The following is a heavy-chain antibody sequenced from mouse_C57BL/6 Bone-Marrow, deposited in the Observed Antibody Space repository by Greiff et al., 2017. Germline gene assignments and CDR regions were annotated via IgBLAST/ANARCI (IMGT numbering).Heavy chain of an antibody. D-gene: IGHD2-3*01. J-gene: IGHJ2*01. V-gene: IGHV1-18*01. Sequence: LVESGASVKIPCKASGYTFTDYNMDWVKQSHGKSLEWIGDINPNNGGTIYNQKFKGKATLTVDKSSSTAYMELRSLTSQDTAVYYCARHDGYYDYWGQGTTLTVSS. CDR1: GYTFTDYN. CDR2: INPNNGGT. CDR3: ARHDGYYDY.